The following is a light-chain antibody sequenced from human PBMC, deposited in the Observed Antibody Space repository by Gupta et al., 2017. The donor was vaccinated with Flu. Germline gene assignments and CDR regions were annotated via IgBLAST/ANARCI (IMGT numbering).Light chain of an antibody. J-gene: IGKJ1*01. V-gene: IGKV1-17*01. CDR3: RQQNSYPRT. Sequence: DIQMTQSPSPLSASVGDRVTITCRASQGIRNDLGWYQQKPGKAPKRLIYDASSVQRGVPSRFSGSGDGTEFTLTISSRQPEEFATYYCRQQNSYPRTFGQGTKVEIK. CDR2: DAS. CDR1: QGIRND.